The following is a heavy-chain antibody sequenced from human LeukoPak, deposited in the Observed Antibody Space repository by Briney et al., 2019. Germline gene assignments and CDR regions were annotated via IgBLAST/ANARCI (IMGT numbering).Heavy chain of an antibody. D-gene: IGHD6-19*01. V-gene: IGHV1-24*01. Sequence: ASVKVSCKASGYTFTGYYMHWVRQAPGQGLEWMGGFDPEDGETIYAQKFQGRVTMTEDTSTDTAYMELSSLRSEDTAVYYCARDEGSSGWYSNAFDIWGQGTMVTVSS. CDR2: FDPEDGET. CDR3: ARDEGSSGWYSNAFDI. J-gene: IGHJ3*02. CDR1: GYTFTGYY.